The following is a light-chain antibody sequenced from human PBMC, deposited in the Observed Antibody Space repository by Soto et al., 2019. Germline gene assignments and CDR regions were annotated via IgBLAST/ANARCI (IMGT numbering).Light chain of an antibody. CDR3: QSYDYNLSGVL. CDR1: ASNIGASYD. Sequence: QSVLTQPPSVSGAPGQRVTISCAGSASNIGASYDVHWYQQVPGTAPKLLIYGNFNRPSGVPDRFSGSKSGTSASLAITWLQDEDEADYYCQSYDYNLSGVLFGGGTKVTVL. CDR2: GNF. V-gene: IGLV1-40*01. J-gene: IGLJ2*01.